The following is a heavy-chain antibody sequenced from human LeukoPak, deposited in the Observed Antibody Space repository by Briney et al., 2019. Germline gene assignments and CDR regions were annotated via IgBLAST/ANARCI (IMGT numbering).Heavy chain of an antibody. CDR2: IYSAGAT. Sequence: GGSLRLSCAASGFTVSDNYMTWVRQAPGKGLEWVSSIYSAGATHYAESVKGRFTISRDNSKNTLYLQMNSLRAEDMAVYYCARIEWERLGRAFDIWGRGTMVTVSS. V-gene: IGHV3-53*01. J-gene: IGHJ3*02. CDR1: GFTVSDNY. CDR3: ARIEWERLGRAFDI. D-gene: IGHD1-26*01.